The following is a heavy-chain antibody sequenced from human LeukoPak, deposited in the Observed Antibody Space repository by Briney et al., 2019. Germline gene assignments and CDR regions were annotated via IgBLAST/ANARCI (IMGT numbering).Heavy chain of an antibody. CDR1: GFIFSAFD. J-gene: IGHJ4*02. V-gene: IGHV3-21*01. Sequence: GGSLRLSCAASGFIFSAFDMHWVRQAPGKGLEWVSSISGRSTYIFYADSVKGRFTISRDNAKNSLSLQTNSLRAEDTAVYYCARGLGTTVTNEYYYDSSGYYDGGLDYWGQGTLVTVSS. CDR3: ARGLGTTVTNEYYYDSSGYYDGGLDY. CDR2: ISGRSTYI. D-gene: IGHD3-22*01.